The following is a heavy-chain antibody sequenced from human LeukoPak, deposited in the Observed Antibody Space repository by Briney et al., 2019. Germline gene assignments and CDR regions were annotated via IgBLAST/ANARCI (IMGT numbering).Heavy chain of an antibody. CDR2: ISSSGSNI. Sequence: PGGSLRLSCAASGFTFSSFEMNWVRQAPGKGLEWVSYISSSGSNIYYADSVKGRFTISRDNSKNTLYLQMNSLRAEDTAVYYCAKDRLTLYYDSSGDAFDIWGQGTMVTVSS. CDR3: AKDRLTLYYDSSGDAFDI. CDR1: GFTFSSFE. J-gene: IGHJ3*02. V-gene: IGHV3-48*03. D-gene: IGHD3-22*01.